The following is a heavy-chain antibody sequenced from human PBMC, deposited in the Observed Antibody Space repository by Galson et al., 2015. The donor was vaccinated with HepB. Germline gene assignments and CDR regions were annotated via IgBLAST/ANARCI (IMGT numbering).Heavy chain of an antibody. J-gene: IGHJ4*02. D-gene: IGHD6-6*01. CDR3: ARVPPPIAARGGY. CDR1: GFTFSTYS. CDR2: ISSSSSYI. Sequence: SLRLSCAASGFTFSTYSMNWVRQAPGKGLEWLSSISSSSSYIYYADSVKGRITISRDNAKNSLYLQMNSLRAEDTAVYYCARVPPPIAARGGYWGQGTLVTVSS. V-gene: IGHV3-21*01.